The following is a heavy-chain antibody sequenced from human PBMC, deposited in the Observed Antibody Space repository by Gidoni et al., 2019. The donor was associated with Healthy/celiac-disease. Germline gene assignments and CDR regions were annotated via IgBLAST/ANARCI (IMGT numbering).Heavy chain of an antibody. CDR1: GFTFSSYA. J-gene: IGHJ6*02. CDR3: AKETGPTNPYYYYYGMDV. Sequence: EVQLLESGGGLVQPGGSLRLSCAASGFTFSSYAMSWVRQAPGKGLEWVSAISGSGGSTYYADSVKGRFTISRDNSKNTLYLQMNSLRAEDTAVYYCAKETGPTNPYYYYYGMDVWGQGTTVTVSS. V-gene: IGHV3-23*01. D-gene: IGHD5-12*01. CDR2: ISGSGGST.